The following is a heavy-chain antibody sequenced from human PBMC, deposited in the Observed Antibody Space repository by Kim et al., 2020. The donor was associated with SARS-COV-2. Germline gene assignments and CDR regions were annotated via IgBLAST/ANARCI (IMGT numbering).Heavy chain of an antibody. CDR2: ISYNGDRT. CDR3: AKGGGGHNPFVI. CDR1: GFTFNSFG. D-gene: IGHD1-20*01. J-gene: IGHJ3*02. Sequence: GGSLRLSCAASGFTFNSFGMNWIRQAPGKGLEWVSVISYNGDRTYYADSVKGGFTSSRDNSKNTLYLQMNSVRADDTAVYFCAKGGGGHNPFVIWGQGTMVLVSS. V-gene: IGHV3-23*01.